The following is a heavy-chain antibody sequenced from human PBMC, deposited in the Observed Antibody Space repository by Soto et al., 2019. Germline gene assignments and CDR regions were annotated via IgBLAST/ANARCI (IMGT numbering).Heavy chain of an antibody. CDR1: DGSIISVGYS. V-gene: IGHV4-30-2*01. Sequence: PSETLSLTCAVSDGSIISVGYSWSWIRQPPGKGLEWIGYIYHSGSTYYNPSLKSRVTISVDRSKNQFPLKLSSVTAADTAVYYCARASTTVTTLDYWGQGTLVTVSS. J-gene: IGHJ4*02. CDR3: ARASTTVTTLDY. CDR2: IYHSGST. D-gene: IGHD4-17*01.